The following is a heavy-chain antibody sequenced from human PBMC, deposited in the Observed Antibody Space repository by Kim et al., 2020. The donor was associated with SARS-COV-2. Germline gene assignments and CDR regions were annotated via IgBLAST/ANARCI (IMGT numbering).Heavy chain of an antibody. J-gene: IGHJ3*02. V-gene: IGHV3-11*06. D-gene: IGHD3-3*01. CDR3: ARDLGPDFWSGHDAFDI. Sequence: VNGRFTISRDNAKTSLYLQMNSLRAEDTAVYYCARDLGPDFWSGHDAFDIWGQGTMVTVSS.